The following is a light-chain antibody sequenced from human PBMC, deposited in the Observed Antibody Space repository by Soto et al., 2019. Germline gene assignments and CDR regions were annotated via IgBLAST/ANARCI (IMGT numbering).Light chain of an antibody. J-gene: IGKJ4*01. CDR3: QQAYSSPLT. CDR2: AAS. CDR1: QDIRSW. V-gene: IGKV1-12*01. Sequence: DIQMTQSPSSVSASVGERVTITCRASQDIRSWLGWYQQKPGKAPKVLIYAASSLQSGVPSRFSSSGSGTEFTLTIRSLQPEDFAPYYCQQAYSSPLTIGGGTRVEIK.